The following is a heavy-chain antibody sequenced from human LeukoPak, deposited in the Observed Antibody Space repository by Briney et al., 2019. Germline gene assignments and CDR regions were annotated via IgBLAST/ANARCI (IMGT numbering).Heavy chain of an antibody. J-gene: IGHJ3*02. CDR1: GGSISSSSYY. CDR3: ARAKKYNWNDGAFDI. D-gene: IGHD1-20*01. Sequence: PSETLSLTCTVSGGSISSSSYYWSWIRQPPGKGLEWIGYIYYSGSTNYNPSLKSRVTISVDTSKNQFSLKLSSVTAADTAVYYCARAKKYNWNDGAFDIWGQGTMVTVSS. V-gene: IGHV4-61*01. CDR2: IYYSGST.